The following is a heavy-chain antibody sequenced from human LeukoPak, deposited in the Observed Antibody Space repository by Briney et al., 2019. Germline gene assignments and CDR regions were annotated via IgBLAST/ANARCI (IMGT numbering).Heavy chain of an antibody. Sequence: GGSLRLSCAASGFTFSSYAVHWVRQAPGKGLEWVAVISYDGSNKYYADSVKGRFTISRDNSKNTLYLQMNSLRAEDTAVYYCARDILTGYPFDYWGQGTLVTVSS. CDR1: GFTFSSYA. V-gene: IGHV3-30-3*01. J-gene: IGHJ4*02. CDR2: ISYDGSNK. D-gene: IGHD3-9*01. CDR3: ARDILTGYPFDY.